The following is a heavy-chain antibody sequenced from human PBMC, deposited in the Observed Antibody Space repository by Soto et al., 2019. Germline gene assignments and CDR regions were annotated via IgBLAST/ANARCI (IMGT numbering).Heavy chain of an antibody. D-gene: IGHD6-13*01. Sequence: PGGSLRLSCAASGFTFSSYAMHWVRQAPGKGLEWVAVISYDGSNKYYADSVKGRFTISRDNSKNTLYLQMNSLRAEDTAVYYCARVLGEKAAGTLVDYWGQGTLVTVYS. CDR1: GFTFSSYA. CDR2: ISYDGSNK. CDR3: ARVLGEKAAGTLVDY. J-gene: IGHJ4*02. V-gene: IGHV3-30-3*01.